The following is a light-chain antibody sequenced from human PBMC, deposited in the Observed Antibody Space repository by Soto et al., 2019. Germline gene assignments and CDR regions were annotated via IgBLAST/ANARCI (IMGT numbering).Light chain of an antibody. CDR2: GGS. CDR3: PQISTIPLI. V-gene: IGKV1-39*01. CDR1: QSTGSY. Sequence: DIQMTQSPSSLSASVGDRVTITCRASQSTGSYLNWYQQKPGKAPNLLIHGGSILQSGVPPRFSGGGGGTDFTLTISSLQPEDFASYYCPQISTIPLICGGGTKL. J-gene: IGKJ4*01.